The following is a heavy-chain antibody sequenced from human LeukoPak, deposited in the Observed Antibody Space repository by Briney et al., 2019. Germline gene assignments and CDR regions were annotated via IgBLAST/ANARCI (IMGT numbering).Heavy chain of an antibody. D-gene: IGHD1-26*01. CDR1: GGSLSSNDNY. J-gene: IGHJ3*02. Sequence: SETLSLTCNVSGGSLSSNDNYWGWIRQPPGKGLGWIGSMYYSGSTYFNPSLKSRVTISVDTSKNQFSLKLSSVTAADTAVYYCARDRHGGSYSSDSSDAFDIWGQGTMVTVSS. CDR2: MYYSGST. CDR3: ARDRHGGSYSSDSSDAFDI. V-gene: IGHV4-39*07.